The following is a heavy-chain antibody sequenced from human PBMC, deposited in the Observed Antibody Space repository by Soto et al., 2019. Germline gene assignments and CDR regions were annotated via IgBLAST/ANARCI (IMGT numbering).Heavy chain of an antibody. J-gene: IGHJ4*02. Sequence: QVQLVQSGAEVKKPGASVKVSCKASGYTCTSYAMHWVRQAPGQRLEWMGWINAGNGNTKYSQKFQGRVTITRVTSASTADMELSILSSDDTAVYDCAREGPLPSTFDYWGQGTLVTVSS. CDR2: INAGNGNT. CDR1: GYTCTSYA. CDR3: AREGPLPSTFDY. V-gene: IGHV1-3*01.